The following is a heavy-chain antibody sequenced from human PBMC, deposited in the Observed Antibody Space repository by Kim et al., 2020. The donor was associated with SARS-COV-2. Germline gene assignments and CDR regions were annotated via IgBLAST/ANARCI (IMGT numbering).Heavy chain of an antibody. Sequence: SETLSLTCAVYGGSFSGYYWSWIRQPPGKGLEWIGEINHSGSTNYNPSLKSRVTISVDTSKNQFSLKLSSVTAADTAVYYCARGPVATTAPFDYWGQGTL. J-gene: IGHJ4*02. CDR2: INHSGST. D-gene: IGHD5-12*01. CDR1: GGSFSGYY. V-gene: IGHV4-34*01. CDR3: ARGPVATTAPFDY.